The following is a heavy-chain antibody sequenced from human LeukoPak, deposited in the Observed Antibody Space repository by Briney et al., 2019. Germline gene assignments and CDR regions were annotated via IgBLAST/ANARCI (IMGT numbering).Heavy chain of an antibody. CDR1: GYTFTGYG. CDR2: ISAYNGNT. J-gene: IGHJ5*02. D-gene: IGHD2-2*02. V-gene: IGHV1-18*01. CDR3: ARGREYQLLYRGAWFDP. Sequence: GASVKVSCKASGYTFTGYGISWVRQAPGQGLEWMGWISAYNGNTNYAQKLQGRVTMTTDTSTSTAYMELRSLRSDDTAVYYCARGREYQLLYRGAWFDPWGQGTLVTVSS.